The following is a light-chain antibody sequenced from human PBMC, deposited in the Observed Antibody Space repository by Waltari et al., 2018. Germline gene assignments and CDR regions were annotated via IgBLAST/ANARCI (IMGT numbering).Light chain of an antibody. Sequence: QSALTQPDSVSGSPGQSITISCTGTSSEVGRYNYVSWYQQHPGKAPKLMIYNVTKRPSGVSNRFSGSESSNTSSLTISGLQADEEADYYRSSYQSRSTWVFGGGTKLTVL. J-gene: IGLJ3*02. CDR3: SSYQSRSTWV. V-gene: IGLV2-14*01. CDR1: SSEVGRYNY. CDR2: NVT.